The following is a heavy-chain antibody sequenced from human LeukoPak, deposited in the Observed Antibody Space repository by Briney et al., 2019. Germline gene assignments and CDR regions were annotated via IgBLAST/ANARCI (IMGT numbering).Heavy chain of an antibody. CDR1: GFTFDDYA. CDR3: ARGVFYYDSPFDY. V-gene: IGHV3-20*01. D-gene: IGHD3-22*01. CDR2: INWNGGST. J-gene: IGHJ4*02. Sequence: GGSLRLSCAASGFTFDDYAMTWVRQAPGKGLEWVSGINWNGGSTGYADSVKGRFTISRDNAKNSLYLQMNSLRAEDTALYHCARGVFYYDSPFDYWGQGTLVTVSS.